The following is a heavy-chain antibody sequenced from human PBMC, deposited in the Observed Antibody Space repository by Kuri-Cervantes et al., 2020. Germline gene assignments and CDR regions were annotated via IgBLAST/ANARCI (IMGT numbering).Heavy chain of an antibody. J-gene: IGHJ5*02. V-gene: IGHV4-59*12. CDR3: ARGGLRQRYSSRGWFDP. D-gene: IGHD6-13*01. CDR2: IYYSGST. CDR1: GGSFSSYY. Sequence: SQTLSLTCAVYGGSFSSYYWSWIRQPPGKGLEWIGYIYYSGSTNYNPSLKSRVTISVDTSKNQFSLKLSSMTAADTAVYYCARGGLRQRYSSRGWFDPWGQGTLVTVSS.